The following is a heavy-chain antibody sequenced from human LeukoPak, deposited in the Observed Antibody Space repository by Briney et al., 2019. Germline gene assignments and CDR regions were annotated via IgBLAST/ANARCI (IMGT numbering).Heavy chain of an antibody. Sequence: GGSLRLSCAASGFTFSSYWMTWVRQAPGKGLEWVANINDDGSDANYVDSVKGRFTVSRDNAKNSLYLQLYSLRAEDTAVYYCARGYSRAAFDIWGQGTVVAVSS. CDR1: GFTFSSYW. CDR3: ARGYSRAAFDI. D-gene: IGHD2-15*01. CDR2: INDDGSDA. J-gene: IGHJ3*02. V-gene: IGHV3-7*01.